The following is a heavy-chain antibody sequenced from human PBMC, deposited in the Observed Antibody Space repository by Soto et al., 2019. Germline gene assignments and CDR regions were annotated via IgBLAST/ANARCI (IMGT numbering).Heavy chain of an antibody. D-gene: IGHD4-17*01. Sequence: SETLSLTCTVSGGSISSGGYYWSWIRQHPGKGLEWIGYIYYSGSTYYNPSLKSRVTISVDTSKNQFSLKLSSVTAADTAVYYCASTTVNKADAFDIWGQGTMVTVSS. CDR2: IYYSGST. CDR1: GGSISSGGYY. J-gene: IGHJ3*02. V-gene: IGHV4-31*03. CDR3: ASTTVNKADAFDI.